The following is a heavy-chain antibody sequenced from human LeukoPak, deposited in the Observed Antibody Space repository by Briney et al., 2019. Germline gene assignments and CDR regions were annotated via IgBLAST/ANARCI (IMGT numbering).Heavy chain of an antibody. V-gene: IGHV4-31*03. D-gene: IGHD3-10*01. CDR3: ARDDGFGESLDY. J-gene: IGHJ4*02. CDR1: GGSISSGGYY. Sequence: PSGTLSLTCTVSGGSISSGGYYWSWIRQHPGKGLEWIGYIYYSGSTYYNPSLKSRVTISVDTSKNQFSLKLSSVTAADTAVYYCARDDGFGESLDYWGQGTLVTVSS. CDR2: IYYSGST.